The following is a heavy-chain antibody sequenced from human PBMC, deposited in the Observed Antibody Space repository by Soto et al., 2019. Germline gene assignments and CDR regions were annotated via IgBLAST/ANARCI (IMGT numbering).Heavy chain of an antibody. J-gene: IGHJ6*02. V-gene: IGHV4-59*01. CDR2: IYYSGST. D-gene: IGHD3-22*01. CDR1: GGSISSYY. Sequence: PSETLSLTCTVSGGSISSYYWSWIRQPPGKGLEWMGYIYYSGSTNYNPSHKSRVTISVDTSKNQFSLKLSSVTAADTAVYYCARDDYEGTYGMDVWGQGTTVTVSS. CDR3: ARDDYEGTYGMDV.